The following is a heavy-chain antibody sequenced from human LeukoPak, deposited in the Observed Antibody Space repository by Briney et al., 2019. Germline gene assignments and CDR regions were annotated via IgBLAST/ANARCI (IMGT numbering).Heavy chain of an antibody. D-gene: IGHD1-26*01. CDR3: ARDRWWELPSGVDFDY. CDR2: ISAYNGNT. CDR1: GYTFTGYG. V-gene: IGHV1-18*01. Sequence: ASVKVSCKASGYTFTGYGISWVRQAPGQGLEWMGWISAYNGNTNYAQKLQGRVTMTTDTSTSTAYMELRSLRSDDTAVYYCARDRWWELPSGVDFDYWGQGTLVTVSS. J-gene: IGHJ4*02.